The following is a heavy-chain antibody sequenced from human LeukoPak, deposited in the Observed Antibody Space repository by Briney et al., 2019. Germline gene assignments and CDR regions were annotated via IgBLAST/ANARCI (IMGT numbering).Heavy chain of an antibody. J-gene: IGHJ4*02. D-gene: IGHD3-3*01. V-gene: IGHV3-30*19. CDR2: ISYDGSNK. CDR3: AREKLSRFLEWAKHLFDY. CDR1: GFSFSSYG. Sequence: GGSLRLSCAGSGFSFSSYGMHWVRQAPGKGLEWVAVISYDGSNKYYADSVKGRFTISRDNSKNTLYLQMNSLRAEDTAVYYCAREKLSRFLEWAKHLFDYWGQGTLVTVSS.